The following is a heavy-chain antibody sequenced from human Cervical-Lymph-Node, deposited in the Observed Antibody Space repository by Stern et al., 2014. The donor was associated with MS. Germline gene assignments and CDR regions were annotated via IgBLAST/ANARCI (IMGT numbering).Heavy chain of an antibody. CDR2: ITNVGST. D-gene: IGHD1-1*01. J-gene: IGHJ4*02. V-gene: IGHV3-53*01. Sequence: EVQLEESGGGVIQPGGSLRLSCTASGFTGSRDYMTWVRQAPGKGLEWVSLITNVGSTFYTDSVKGRFPISRDDSKNTVYLHMTSLRAEDTAMYYCARDTSSPERSDWWGQGTLVTVSS. CDR3: ARDTSSPERSDW. CDR1: GFTGSRDY.